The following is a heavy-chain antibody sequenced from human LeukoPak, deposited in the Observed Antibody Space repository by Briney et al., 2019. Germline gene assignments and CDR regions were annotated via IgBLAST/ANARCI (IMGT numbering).Heavy chain of an antibody. CDR1: GYSFTSYG. V-gene: IGHV1-18*01. CDR3: ARDRNYDFWSGYYTFDY. J-gene: IGHJ4*02. D-gene: IGHD3-3*01. CDR2: VSVYNGNT. Sequence: ASVKVSCKASGYSFTSYGISWVRQAPGQGLEWMGWVSVYNGNTNYAQKLQGRVTMTTDTSTSTAYMELRSLRSDDTAVYYCARDRNYDFWSGYYTFDYWGQGSLVTVSS.